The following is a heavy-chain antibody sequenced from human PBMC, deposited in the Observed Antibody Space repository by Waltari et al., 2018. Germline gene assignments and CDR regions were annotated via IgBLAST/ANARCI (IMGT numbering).Heavy chain of an antibody. CDR3: ARGDGYNAAYYFAY. V-gene: IGHV4-59*11. CDR2: IYSGGT. CDR1: GGSISSHY. D-gene: IGHD5-12*01. Sequence: QVQLQESGPGLVKPSETLSLTCTVSGGSISSHYWSWIRQPPGKGLEWIGYIYSGGTNYNPSLKSRVTILVDTSKNQFSVKLSSVTAADTAVYYCARGDGYNAAYYFAYWGQGTLVTVSS. J-gene: IGHJ4*02.